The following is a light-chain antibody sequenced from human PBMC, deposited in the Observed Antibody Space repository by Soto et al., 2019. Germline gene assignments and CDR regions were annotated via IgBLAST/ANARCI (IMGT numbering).Light chain of an antibody. CDR1: QSISSS. Sequence: DIQMTQSPSSLSASVGDRVTITCRASQSISSSLNWYQQKPGKAPKVLIFGASSLQSGVPSRFSGSGSGTDFTLTISSLQPEDVATYYCQQSYSTPWTFGRGTKVEIK. J-gene: IGKJ1*01. V-gene: IGKV1-39*01. CDR2: GAS. CDR3: QQSYSTPWT.